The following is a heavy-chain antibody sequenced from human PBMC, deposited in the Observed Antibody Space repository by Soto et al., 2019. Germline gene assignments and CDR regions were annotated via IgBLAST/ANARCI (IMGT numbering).Heavy chain of an antibody. J-gene: IGHJ4*01. V-gene: IGHV3-74*01. CDR3: AKGSGSYGDY. Sequence: EEQLVESGGGLVQPGGSLRLSCAASGFTFSSHWMHWVRQAPGKGLVWISRINGDGSSTSYADSVKGRFTISRDNDKNTMYLQTNSLRAEDTALYYCAKGSGSYGDYCVHGTLVTVSS. D-gene: IGHD1-26*01. CDR1: GFTFSSHW. CDR2: INGDGSST.